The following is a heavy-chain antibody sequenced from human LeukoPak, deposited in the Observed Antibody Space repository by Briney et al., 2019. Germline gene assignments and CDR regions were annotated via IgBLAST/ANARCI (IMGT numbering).Heavy chain of an antibody. D-gene: IGHD2-2*03. Sequence: SVKVSCKASGGTFSSYAISWVRQAPGQGLEWMGGIIPIFGTANYAQKFQGRVTLTADESTSTAYMELSSLRSEDTAVYYCARKLGYCSSTSCYGVNWFDPWGQGTLVTVSS. CDR1: GGTFSSYA. J-gene: IGHJ5*02. CDR3: ARKLGYCSSTSCYGVNWFDP. V-gene: IGHV1-69*13. CDR2: IIPIFGTA.